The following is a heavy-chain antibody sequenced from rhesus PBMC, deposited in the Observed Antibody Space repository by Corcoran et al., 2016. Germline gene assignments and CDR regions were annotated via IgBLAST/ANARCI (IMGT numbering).Heavy chain of an antibody. J-gene: IGHJ4*01. CDR1: GSSISSYW. V-gene: IGHV4-80*01. CDR3: AREYRGYSYNDY. Sequence: QVQLQESGPGLVTPSETLSLTCAVSGSSISSYWWNWIHQHPGKGLEWIGEISGNSGGTNYNPSLKSRVTISKDASKNRFSLKLSSVTAADTAVYYCAREYRGYSYNDYWGQGVLVTVSS. CDR2: ISGNSGGT. D-gene: IGHD5-24*01.